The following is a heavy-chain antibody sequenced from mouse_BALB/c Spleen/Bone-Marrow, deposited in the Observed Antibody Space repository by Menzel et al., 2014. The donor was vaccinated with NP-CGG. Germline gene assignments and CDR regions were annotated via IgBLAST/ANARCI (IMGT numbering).Heavy chain of an antibody. J-gene: IGHJ2*01. CDR2: ISSGGGST. Sequence: EVQVVESGGGLVKPGGSLKLSCAASGFAFSSYDMSWVRQTPEKRLEWVAYISSGGGSTYYPDTVKGRFTISRDNAKNTLYLQMSSLKSEDTAMYYCAREVLRDYIDYWGQGTTLTVSS. CDR3: AREVLRDYIDY. V-gene: IGHV5-12-1*01. D-gene: IGHD1-1*01. CDR1: GFAFSSYD.